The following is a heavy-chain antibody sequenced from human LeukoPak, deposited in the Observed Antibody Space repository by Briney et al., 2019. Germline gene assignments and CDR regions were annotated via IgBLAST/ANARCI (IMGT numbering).Heavy chain of an antibody. D-gene: IGHD1-1*01. CDR1: GGSISSYY. J-gene: IGHJ6*02. V-gene: IGHV4-59*08. Sequence: SETLSLTCTVSGGSISSYYWSWIRQPPGKGLEWIGYIYYSGSTNYNPSLKSRITISVDTSKNQFSLKLSSVTAADTAVYYCARSLLDNWNDYYGMDVWGQGTTVTVSS. CDR3: ARSLLDNWNDYYGMDV. CDR2: IYYSGST.